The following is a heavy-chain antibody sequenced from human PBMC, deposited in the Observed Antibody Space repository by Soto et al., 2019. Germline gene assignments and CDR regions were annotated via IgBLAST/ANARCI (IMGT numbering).Heavy chain of an antibody. J-gene: IGHJ4*02. V-gene: IGHV4-39*01. Sequence: LEILSLTCTVSGGSISSSSYYWGWIRQPPGKGLEWIGSIYYSGSTYYNPSLKSRVTISVDTSKNQFSLKLSSVTAADTAVYYCARRDAAVAGTMDYWGQGTLVTVSS. CDR3: ARRDAAVAGTMDY. CDR1: GGSISSSSYY. D-gene: IGHD6-19*01. CDR2: IYYSGST.